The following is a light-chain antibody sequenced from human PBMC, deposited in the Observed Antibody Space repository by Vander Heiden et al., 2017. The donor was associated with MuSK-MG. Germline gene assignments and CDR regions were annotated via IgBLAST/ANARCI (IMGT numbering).Light chain of an antibody. CDR1: HIGSKS. J-gene: IGLJ1*01. V-gene: IGLV3-21*02. CDR3: QVWDSSSDHPGV. Sequence: SYVLTQPPSVSVAPGQTARITCGGNHIGSKSVHWYQQKPGQAPGLVVDDDSDRPSGIPERFSGSNSGNTATLTISRVEAGDEADYYCQVWDSSSDHPGVFGTGTKVTVL. CDR2: DDS.